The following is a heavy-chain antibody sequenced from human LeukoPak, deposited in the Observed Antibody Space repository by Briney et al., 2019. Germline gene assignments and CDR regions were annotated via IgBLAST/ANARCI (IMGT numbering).Heavy chain of an antibody. CDR3: ARAPRTAANFDY. CDR1: GFTFSSYA. J-gene: IGHJ4*02. V-gene: IGHV3-30-3*01. Sequence: GGSLRLSCAASGFTFSSYAMHWVRQAPGKGLEWVAVISYDGSNKYYADSVKGRFTISRDNSRNTLYLQMNSLRAEDTAVYYCARAPRTAANFDYWGQGTLVTVSS. CDR2: ISYDGSNK. D-gene: IGHD6-13*01.